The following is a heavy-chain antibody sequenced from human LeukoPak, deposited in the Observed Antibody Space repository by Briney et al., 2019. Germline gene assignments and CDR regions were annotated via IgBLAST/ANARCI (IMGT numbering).Heavy chain of an antibody. D-gene: IGHD3-10*01. V-gene: IGHV3-48*04. CDR3: ARSLYYYGSGSSDV. CDR1: GFTFSNCN. Sequence: GGSLRLSCAASGFTFSNCNMNWVRQAPGKGLEWVSYITTSSSTIYYANSVKGRFTISRDNAKNSLYLQMNSLRAEDTAVYYCARSLYYYGSGSSDVWGKGTTVTVSS. J-gene: IGHJ6*04. CDR2: ITTSSSTI.